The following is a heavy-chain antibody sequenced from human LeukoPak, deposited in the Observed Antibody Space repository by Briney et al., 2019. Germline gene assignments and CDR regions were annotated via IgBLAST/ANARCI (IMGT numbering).Heavy chain of an antibody. CDR2: IKQDGSEK. V-gene: IGHV3-7*04. CDR1: GFTFSSYW. CDR3: ARGAYGSGSYYIF. J-gene: IGHJ4*02. Sequence: GGSLRLSCAASGFTFSSYWMGWVRQAPGKGLEWVANIKQDGSEKYYVDSVKGRFTISRDNAKNSLYLQMNSLRAEDTAVYYCARGAYGSGSYYIFWGQGTLVTVSS. D-gene: IGHD3-10*01.